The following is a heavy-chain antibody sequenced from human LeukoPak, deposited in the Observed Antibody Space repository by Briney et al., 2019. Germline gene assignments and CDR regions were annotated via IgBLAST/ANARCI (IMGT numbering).Heavy chain of an antibody. CDR2: INTNTGNP. D-gene: IGHD6-19*01. CDR3: ARDNPSCGMAVAGTCYWFDP. Sequence: GASVKVSCKASGYTFTSYAMNWVRQAPGQGLEWMGWINTNTGNPTYAQGFTGRFVFSLDTSVSTAYLQISSLKAEDTAVYYCARDNPSCGMAVAGTCYWFDPWGQGTLVTVSS. J-gene: IGHJ5*02. V-gene: IGHV7-4-1*02. CDR1: GYTFTSYA.